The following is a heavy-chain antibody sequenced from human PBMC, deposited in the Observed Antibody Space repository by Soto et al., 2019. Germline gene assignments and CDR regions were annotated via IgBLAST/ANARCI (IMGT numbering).Heavy chain of an antibody. CDR3: ARGRYTSCDYPKFFDY. Sequence: EVQLVESGGGLVQPGGSLRLSCAASGFEFSAYWMTWVRQAPGKGLEWVANIKKDGIEKYYGDSVRGRFSVFRDNAKNAADLQMNRRKGEDTGVYFCARGRYTSCDYPKFFDYWGQGAWVTVSS. CDR1: GFEFSAYW. V-gene: IGHV3-7*01. CDR2: IKKDGIEK. D-gene: IGHD3-16*02. J-gene: IGHJ4*02.